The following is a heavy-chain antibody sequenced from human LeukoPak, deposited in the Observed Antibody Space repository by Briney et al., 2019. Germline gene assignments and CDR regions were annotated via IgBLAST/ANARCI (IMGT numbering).Heavy chain of an antibody. Sequence: GGSLRLSCLASGLTFRDHAMTWVRQTPGKGLEWVSGITGSGGTTYHAESVKGRFTIARDNSKNTLYLQMNGLRAEDTAIYYCASRVAGEMYVPVFDYWGQGTLVTVSS. CDR1: GLTFRDHA. V-gene: IGHV3-23*01. J-gene: IGHJ4*02. CDR3: ASRVAGEMYVPVFDY. CDR2: ITGSGGTT. D-gene: IGHD2-21*01.